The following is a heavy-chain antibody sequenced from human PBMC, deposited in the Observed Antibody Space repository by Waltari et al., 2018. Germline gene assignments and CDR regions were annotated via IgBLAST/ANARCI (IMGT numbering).Heavy chain of an antibody. CDR2: IYYSGST. V-gene: IGHV4-39*07. Sequence: QLQLQESGPGLVKPSETLSLTCTVSGGPISSSSYYWGWIRQPPGKGLEWIGSIYYSGSTYYNPSLKSRVTISVDTSKNQFSLKLSSVTAADTAVYYCAREGGYSGYDLDYFDYWGQGTLVTVSS. J-gene: IGHJ4*02. CDR1: GGPISSSSYY. D-gene: IGHD5-12*01. CDR3: AREGGYSGYDLDYFDY.